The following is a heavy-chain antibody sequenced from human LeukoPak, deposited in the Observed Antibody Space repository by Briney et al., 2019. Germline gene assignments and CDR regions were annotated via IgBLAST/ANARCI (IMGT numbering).Heavy chain of an antibody. J-gene: IGHJ4*02. Sequence: GASVKVSCKASGYTFTGYYMHWVRQAPGQGLEWMGWINPNSGGTNYAQKFQGRVTMTRDTSISTAYMELSRLRSDDTAVYYCARAVLRYSDWLSPNDYWGQGTLVTVSS. D-gene: IGHD3-9*01. CDR1: GYTFTGYY. CDR3: ARAVLRYSDWLSPNDY. V-gene: IGHV1-2*02. CDR2: INPNSGGT.